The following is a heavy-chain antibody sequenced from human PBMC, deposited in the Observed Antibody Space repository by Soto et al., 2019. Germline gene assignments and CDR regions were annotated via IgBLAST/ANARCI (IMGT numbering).Heavy chain of an antibody. V-gene: IGHV1-3*01. CDR1: GYTFTTFF. J-gene: IGHJ4*02. CDR2: NNPAKGDT. CDR3: ARGPSTGCFDS. D-gene: IGHD1-1*01. Sequence: GASVKVSCQTSGYTFTTFFLHWMRQAPGQRLEWKGRNNPAKGDTMYSQRFLGRVSNTRDTSATTAYMELTSLTSEDTAIYYCARGPSTGCFDSWGQGTLVTVSS.